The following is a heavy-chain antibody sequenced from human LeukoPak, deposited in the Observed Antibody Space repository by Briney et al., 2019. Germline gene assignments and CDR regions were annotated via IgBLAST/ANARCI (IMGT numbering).Heavy chain of an antibody. CDR3: AKDPGRYCSGGACIIDY. D-gene: IGHD2-15*01. J-gene: IGHJ4*02. CDR1: GFIFSDYA. CDR2: ISGSGGST. Sequence: GGSLRLSCAASGFIFSDYAMSWVRQAPGKGLEWVSVISGSGGSTHYADSVKGRFTISRDNSENTLYLQMNSLRGDDTAVYYCAKDPGRYCSGGACIIDYWGQGTLVTVSS. V-gene: IGHV3-23*01.